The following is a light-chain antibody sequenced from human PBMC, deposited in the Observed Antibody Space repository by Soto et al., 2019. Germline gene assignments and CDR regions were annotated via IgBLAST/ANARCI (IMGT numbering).Light chain of an antibody. Sequence: DIVMTQSPDSLAVSLGERATINCKSSQSILYSSNNKNYLAWYQQKPGQRPKLLIYWASTRESGVPDRFSGSGSGTDFTLTISSLQAEVAAVYYCLQYYTTPEAFGQGTKVEIK. CDR2: WAS. J-gene: IGKJ1*01. V-gene: IGKV4-1*01. CDR3: LQYYTTPEA. CDR1: QSILYSSNNKNY.